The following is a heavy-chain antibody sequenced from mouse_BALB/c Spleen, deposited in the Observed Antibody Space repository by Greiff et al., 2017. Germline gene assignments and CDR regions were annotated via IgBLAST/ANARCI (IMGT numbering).Heavy chain of an antibody. CDR3: ARDGYDLFDY. CDR1: GFNIKDTY. V-gene: IGHV14-3*02. J-gene: IGHJ2*01. CDR2: IDPANGNT. D-gene: IGHD2-2*01. Sequence: EVQLKQSGAELVKPGASVTLSCTASGFNIKDTYMHWVKQRPEQGLEWIGRIDPANGNTKYDPKFQGKATITADTSSNTAYLQLSSLTSEDTAVYYCARDGYDLFDYWGQGTTLTVSS.